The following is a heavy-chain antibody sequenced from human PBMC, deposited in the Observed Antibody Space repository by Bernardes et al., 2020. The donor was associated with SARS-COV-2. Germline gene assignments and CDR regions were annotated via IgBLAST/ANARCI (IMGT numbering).Heavy chain of an antibody. J-gene: IGHJ4*02. Sequence: ASVKVSCKASGYTFTRYYMHWVRQAPGQGLEWMGIINPSGCSTSYAQKFQGRVTMTRDTSTSTVYMELSSLRSEDTAVYYCARGGRYGDYRPVRYFDYWGQGTLVTVSS. CDR2: INPSGCST. V-gene: IGHV1-46*01. D-gene: IGHD4-17*01. CDR3: ARGGRYGDYRPVRYFDY. CDR1: GYTFTRYY.